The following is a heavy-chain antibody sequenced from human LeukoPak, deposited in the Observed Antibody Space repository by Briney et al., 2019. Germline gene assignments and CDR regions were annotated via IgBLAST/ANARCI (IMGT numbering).Heavy chain of an antibody. J-gene: IGHJ4*02. Sequence: ASVKVSCKASGGTFSSYAINWVRQATGQGPEWMGWMNPNSGNTGYAQKFQGRVTITKNTSISTAYMELSSLRSEDTAVYYCARGPKWSGNFYYFDYWGQGTLVTVSS. CDR1: GGTFSSYA. CDR3: ARGPKWSGNFYYFDY. V-gene: IGHV1-8*03. D-gene: IGHD3-3*01. CDR2: MNPNSGNT.